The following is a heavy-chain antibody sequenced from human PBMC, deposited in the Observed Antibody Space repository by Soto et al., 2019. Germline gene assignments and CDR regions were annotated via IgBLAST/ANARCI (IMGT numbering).Heavy chain of an antibody. V-gene: IGHV3-30-3*01. D-gene: IGHD1-26*01. CDR2: ISYDGSNK. Sequence: PGGSLRLSCAASGFTFSSYAMHWVRQSPGKGLEWVAVISYDGSNKYYADSVKGRFTISRDNSKNTLYLQMNSLRAEDTAVYYCARGVLANGGSYIDYWGQGTLVTVSS. CDR1: GFTFSSYA. CDR3: ARGVLANGGSYIDY. J-gene: IGHJ4*02.